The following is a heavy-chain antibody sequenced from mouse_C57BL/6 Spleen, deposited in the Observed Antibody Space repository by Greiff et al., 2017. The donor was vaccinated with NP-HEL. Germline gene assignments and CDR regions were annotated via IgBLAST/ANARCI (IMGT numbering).Heavy chain of an antibody. Sequence: QVQLQQSGPELVKPGASVKISCKASGYSFTSYYIHWVKQRPGQGLEWIGWIYPGSGNTKYNEKFKGKATLTADTSSSTAYMQLSSLTSEDSAVYYCARITTVKYFDVWGTGTTVTVSS. J-gene: IGHJ1*03. CDR3: ARITTVKYFDV. CDR1: GYSFTSYY. CDR2: IYPGSGNT. D-gene: IGHD1-1*01. V-gene: IGHV1-66*01.